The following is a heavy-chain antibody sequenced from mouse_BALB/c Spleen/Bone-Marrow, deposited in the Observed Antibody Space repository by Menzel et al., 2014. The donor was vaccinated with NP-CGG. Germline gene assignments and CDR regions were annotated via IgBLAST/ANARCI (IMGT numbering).Heavy chain of an antibody. J-gene: IGHJ3*01. CDR2: IDPANGNT. D-gene: IGHD2-14*01. Sequence: EVKLMESGAELVKPGASVKLSSTASGFNIKDTYMHWVKQRPEQGLEWIVGIDPANGNTKYDPKFQGKATITADTSSNTAYLQLSSLTSEDTAVYYCAYYRYDEGGSAFWGQGTLVTVSA. CDR1: GFNIKDTY. V-gene: IGHV14-3*02. CDR3: AYYRYDEGGSAF.